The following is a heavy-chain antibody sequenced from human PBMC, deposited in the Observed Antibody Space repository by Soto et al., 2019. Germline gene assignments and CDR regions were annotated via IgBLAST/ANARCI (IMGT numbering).Heavy chain of an antibody. J-gene: IGHJ6*02. V-gene: IGHV1-69*12. CDR1: GGTFSTYA. Sequence: QVQLVQSGAEVEKPGSSVKVSCKASGGTFSTYAISWVRQAPGQGLEWMGGIIPIFGTTNYAQKFQGRVTITADEYTSTAYMELSSLRSEDTAVYYCATTEYQLLYYYGMDVWGQGTTVTVSS. D-gene: IGHD2-2*01. CDR3: ATTEYQLLYYYGMDV. CDR2: IIPIFGTT.